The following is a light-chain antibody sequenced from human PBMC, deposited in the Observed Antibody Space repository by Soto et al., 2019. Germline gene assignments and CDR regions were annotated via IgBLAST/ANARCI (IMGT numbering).Light chain of an antibody. CDR3: QQSYSRPRT. CDR2: TAS. V-gene: IGKV1-39*01. Sequence: DIQMTQSPSTLSASVGDGVTITCRASQSISSWLAWYQQKPGKAPDLLIYTASSLESGVPSRFSGSGSGTDFTLTISSLQPEDFATYFCQQSYSRPRTFGQGTKVDIK. J-gene: IGKJ1*01. CDR1: QSISSW.